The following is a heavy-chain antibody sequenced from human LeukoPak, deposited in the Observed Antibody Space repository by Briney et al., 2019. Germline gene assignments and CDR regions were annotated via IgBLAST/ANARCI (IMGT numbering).Heavy chain of an antibody. D-gene: IGHD1-26*01. J-gene: IGHJ6*03. V-gene: IGHV4-39*07. CDR2: ISYSGST. CDR3: ARDIPWEGEWELYQTRLYYYYMDV. CDR1: GDSISSSSYY. Sequence: SETLSLTCTVSGDSISSSSYYWGWIRQPPGKGLEWIGSISYSGSTYYNPSLKSRITISVDTSKNQFSLKLSSVTAADTAVYYCARDIPWEGEWELYQTRLYYYYMDVWGKGTTVTVSS.